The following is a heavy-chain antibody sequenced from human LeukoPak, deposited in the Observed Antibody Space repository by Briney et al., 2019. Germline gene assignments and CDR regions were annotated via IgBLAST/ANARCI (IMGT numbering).Heavy chain of an antibody. CDR3: ARARGYFDY. CDR2: IYYSGST. D-gene: IGHD5-24*01. V-gene: IGHV4-59*01. Sequence: SETLSLTCTVSGGSISSYYWSWIRQPRGKGLEWIGYIYYSGSTNYNPSLKSRVTISVDTSKNQFSLKLSSVTAADTAVYYCARARGYFDYWGQGTLVTVSS. J-gene: IGHJ4*02. CDR1: GGSISSYY.